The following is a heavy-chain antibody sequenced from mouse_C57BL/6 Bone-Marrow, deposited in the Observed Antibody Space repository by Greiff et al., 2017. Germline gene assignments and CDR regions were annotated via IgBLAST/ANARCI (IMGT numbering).Heavy chain of an antibody. CDR2: IYPGDGDT. Sequence: LQESGPELVKPGASVKISCKASGYAFSSSWMNWVKQRPGTGLEWIGRIYPGDGDTNYNGTFKGKATLTADKSSSTAYMQRSSLTSEDSAVYFCAGGLYYSNYGGFAYWGQGTLVTVSA. CDR3: AGGLYYSNYGGFAY. J-gene: IGHJ3*01. CDR1: GYAFSSSW. V-gene: IGHV1-82*01. D-gene: IGHD2-5*01.